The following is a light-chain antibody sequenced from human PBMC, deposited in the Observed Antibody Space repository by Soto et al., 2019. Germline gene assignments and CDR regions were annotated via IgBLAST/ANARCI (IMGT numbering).Light chain of an antibody. V-gene: IGKV3-15*01. CDR2: VAS. J-gene: IGKJ5*01. Sequence: ILMTQSHDTLSFSPGERATLTCRANQSVSSNIAWYQQKPGQAPRLLIYVASTRATGTPARFRGSGSGTEFTLAISRLEPEDCAVYYCQEYNNWSFCQGIRLEIK. CDR1: QSVSSN. CDR3: QEYNNWS.